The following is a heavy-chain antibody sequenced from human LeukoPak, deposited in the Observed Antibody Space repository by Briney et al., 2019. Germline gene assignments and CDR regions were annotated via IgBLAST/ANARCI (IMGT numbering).Heavy chain of an antibody. CDR2: INPNSGGT. CDR1: GYTFTGYY. CDR3: ARVGETYSSSYTQNYYFDY. J-gene: IGHJ4*02. D-gene: IGHD6-13*01. Sequence: ASVKVSCKASGYTFTGYYMHWVRQAPGQGLEWMGWINPNSGGTNYAQKFQGRVTMTRDTSISTAYMELSRLRSDDTAVYYCARVGETYSSSYTQNYYFDYWGQGTLVTVSS. V-gene: IGHV1-2*02.